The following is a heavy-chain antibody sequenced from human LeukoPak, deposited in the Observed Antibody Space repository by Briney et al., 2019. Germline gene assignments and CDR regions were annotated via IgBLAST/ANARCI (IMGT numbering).Heavy chain of an antibody. V-gene: IGHV3-33*01. CDR2: IWYDGSNK. D-gene: IGHD2-15*01. Sequence: GGSLRLSCAASGFTFSSYGMHWVRQALGKGLEWVAVIWYDGSNKYYADSVKGRFTISRDNSKNTLYLQMNSLRAEDTAVYYCARDQGIVVVALDYWGQGTLVTVSS. J-gene: IGHJ4*02. CDR3: ARDQGIVVVALDY. CDR1: GFTFSSYG.